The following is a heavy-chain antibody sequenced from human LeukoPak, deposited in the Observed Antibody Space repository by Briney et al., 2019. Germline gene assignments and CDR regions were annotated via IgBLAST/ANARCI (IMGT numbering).Heavy chain of an antibody. V-gene: IGHV1-18*04. CDR2: ISAYNGNT. D-gene: IGHD6-13*01. J-gene: IGHJ6*04. CDR3: ARAPSIAAAGPYYYGMDV. CDR1: GYTFTSCG. Sequence: ASVKVSCKASGYTFTSCGISWVRQAPGQGLEWMGWISAYNGNTNYAQKLQGRVTMTTDTSTSTAYMELRSLRSDDTAVYYCARAPSIAAAGPYYYGMDVWGKGTTVTVSS.